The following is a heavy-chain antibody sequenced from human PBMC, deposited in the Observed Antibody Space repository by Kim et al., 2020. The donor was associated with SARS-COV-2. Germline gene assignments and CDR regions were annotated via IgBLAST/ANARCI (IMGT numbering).Heavy chain of an antibody. V-gene: IGHV4-34*01. Sequence: SETLSLTCAVYGGSFSGYYWSWIRQPPGKGLEWIGEINHSGSTNYNPSLKSRVTISVDTSKNQFSLKLSSVTAADTAVYYCASTVYSSSSGRRYYYYGMDFWGQGTTVTVSS. CDR1: GGSFSGYY. D-gene: IGHD6-6*01. CDR2: INHSGST. J-gene: IGHJ6*02. CDR3: ASTVYSSSSGRRYYYYGMDF.